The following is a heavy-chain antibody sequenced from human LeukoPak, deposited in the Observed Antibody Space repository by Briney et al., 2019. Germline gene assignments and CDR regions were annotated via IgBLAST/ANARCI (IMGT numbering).Heavy chain of an antibody. J-gene: IGHJ4*02. CDR1: GFTFSSYS. CDR3: AKASWPYYFDY. D-gene: IGHD2-2*01. Sequence: GGSLRLSCAASGFTFSSYSMNWVRQAPGKGLEWVSSISSSSYIYYADSVKGRFTISRDNSKNTLYLQMNSLRAEDTAVYYCAKASWPYYFDYWGQGTLVTVSS. CDR2: ISSSSYI. V-gene: IGHV3-21*04.